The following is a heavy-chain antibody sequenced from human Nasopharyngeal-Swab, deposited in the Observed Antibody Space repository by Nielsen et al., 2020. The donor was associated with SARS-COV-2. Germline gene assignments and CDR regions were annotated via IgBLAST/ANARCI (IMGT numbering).Heavy chain of an antibody. D-gene: IGHD3-3*01. V-gene: IGHV3-48*03. Sequence: GESLKISCAASGFTFSSYEMNWVRQAPGKGLEWVSYISSSGSTIYYADSVKGRFIISRDNAKNSLYLQMNSLRAEDTAVYCCARGGPLTIFGVGRYFQHWGQGTLVTVSS. CDR2: ISSSGSTI. J-gene: IGHJ1*01. CDR3: ARGGPLTIFGVGRYFQH. CDR1: GFTFSSYE.